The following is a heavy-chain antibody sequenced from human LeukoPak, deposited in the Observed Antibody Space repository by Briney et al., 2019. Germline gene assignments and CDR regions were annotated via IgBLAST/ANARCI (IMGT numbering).Heavy chain of an antibody. CDR1: GFTFSSYA. CDR2: ISYDGSNK. J-gene: IGHJ4*02. D-gene: IGHD1-26*01. V-gene: IGHV3-30-3*01. Sequence: GGSLRLSCAASGFTFSSYAMHWVRQAPGKGLEWVAVISYDGSNKYYADSVKGRFTISRDNSKNTLYLQMNSLRAEDTAVYYCARDTGSYYFDYWGQGTLVTVSS. CDR3: ARDTGSYYFDY.